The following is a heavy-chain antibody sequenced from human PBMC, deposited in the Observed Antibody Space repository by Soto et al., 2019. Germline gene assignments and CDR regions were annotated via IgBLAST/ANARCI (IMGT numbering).Heavy chain of an antibody. CDR3: TTSDTYYYGSGANHPPSYYYGMDG. J-gene: IGHJ6*02. CDR1: GFTFSNAW. Sequence: PGGSLRLSCAASGFTFSNAWMNWVRQAPGKGLEWVGRIKSKTDGGTTDYAAPVKGRFTISRDDSKNTLYLQMNSLKTEDTAVYYCTTSDTYYYGSGANHPPSYYYGMDGWGQGTTVTVSS. CDR2: IKSKTDGGTT. D-gene: IGHD3-10*01. V-gene: IGHV3-15*07.